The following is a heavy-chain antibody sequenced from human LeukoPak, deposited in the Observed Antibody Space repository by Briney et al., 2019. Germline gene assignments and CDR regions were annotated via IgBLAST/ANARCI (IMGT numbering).Heavy chain of an antibody. Sequence: GATVKISCKASGYTLTDYYMHWVQQAPGKGLEWMGRVDPEDGETIYAEKFQGRVTITADTSTDTAYMELSSLRSEDTAVYYCATDSGIAVAGSHYWGQGTLVTVSS. CDR1: GYTLTDYY. D-gene: IGHD6-19*01. CDR2: VDPEDGET. V-gene: IGHV1-69-2*01. J-gene: IGHJ4*02. CDR3: ATDSGIAVAGSHY.